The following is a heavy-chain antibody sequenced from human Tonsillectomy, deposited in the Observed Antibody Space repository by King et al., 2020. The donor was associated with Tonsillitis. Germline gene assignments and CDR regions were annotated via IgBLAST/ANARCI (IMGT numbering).Heavy chain of an antibody. D-gene: IGHD3-16*01. CDR3: ARLPPTEITWFRYYYYMDV. V-gene: IGHV5-10-1*03. Sequence: QLVQSGVEVKKPGESLRISCKGSGYSFTTYWISWVRLMPGKGLEWMGWIDPSDSYTKYSPSFQGHVTISADKSINTAYLQWSSLKASDTAIYYCARLPPTEITWFRYYYYMDVWCKGTTVTVSS. CDR1: GYSFTTYW. J-gene: IGHJ6*03. CDR2: IDPSDSYT.